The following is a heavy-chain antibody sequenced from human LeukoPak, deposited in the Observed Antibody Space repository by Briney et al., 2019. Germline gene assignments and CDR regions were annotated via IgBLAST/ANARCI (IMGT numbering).Heavy chain of an antibody. J-gene: IGHJ5*02. V-gene: IGHV4-39*01. CDR2: LYYDGSD. Sequence: GSLRLSCAASGFTFSSYWMSWIRQPPEKGLEWIGSLYYDGSDHYNPSLKSRVAISVDTSKNQFSLHVNSVTAADTATYYCVRHEGGCSSVSCYFAGAIDPWGQGILVTVSS. CDR3: VRHEGGCSSVSCYFAGAIDP. D-gene: IGHD2-2*01. CDR1: GFTFSSYW.